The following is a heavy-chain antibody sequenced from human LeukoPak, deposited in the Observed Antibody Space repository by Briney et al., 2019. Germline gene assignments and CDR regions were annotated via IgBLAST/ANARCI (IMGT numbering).Heavy chain of an antibody. D-gene: IGHD6-13*01. CDR3: ARGIAAASERALDI. Sequence: SETLSLTCTVSGGSISSYYWSWIRQPAGKGLEWIERIYSSGSTDYNPSLKSRVTMSVDTSKNQFSLKLTSVTAADTAVYYCARGIAAASERALDIWGQGTTVTVSS. CDR2: IYSSGST. J-gene: IGHJ3*02. CDR1: GGSISSYY. V-gene: IGHV4-4*07.